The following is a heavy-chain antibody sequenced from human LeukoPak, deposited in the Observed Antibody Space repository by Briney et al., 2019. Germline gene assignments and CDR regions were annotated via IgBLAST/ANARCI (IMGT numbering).Heavy chain of an antibody. V-gene: IGHV3-33*01. Sequence: GGSLRLSCAASGFTFSDYGMHWVRQAPNKGLEWVTVIRLDGSKEYYADSVKGRFTISRDNSKNTLFLHMNSLRAEDTAVYYCARDLYNSGLDFWGQGTLVTVSS. J-gene: IGHJ4*02. CDR2: IRLDGSKE. D-gene: IGHD6-19*01. CDR1: GFTFSDYG. CDR3: ARDLYNSGLDF.